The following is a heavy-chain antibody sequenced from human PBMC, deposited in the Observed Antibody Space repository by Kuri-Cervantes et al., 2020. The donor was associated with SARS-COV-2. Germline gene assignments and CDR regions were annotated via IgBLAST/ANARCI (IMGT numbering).Heavy chain of an antibody. J-gene: IGHJ4*02. Sequence: GESLKISCAASGFTFSSYSMNWVRQAPGKGLEWVSYISSSSSTIYYADSVKGRFTISRDNAKNSPYLQMNSLRDEDTAVYYCARTRRSSGWDGAPFDYWGQGTLVTVSS. D-gene: IGHD6-19*01. CDR3: ARTRRSSGWDGAPFDY. V-gene: IGHV3-48*02. CDR1: GFTFSSYS. CDR2: ISSSSSTI.